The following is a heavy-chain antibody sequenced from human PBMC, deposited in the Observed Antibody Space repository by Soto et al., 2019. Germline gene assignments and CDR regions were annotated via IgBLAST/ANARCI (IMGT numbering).Heavy chain of an antibody. CDR3: ARSGN. J-gene: IGHJ4*02. CDR2: INGDGSEK. D-gene: IGHD6-25*01. CDR1: GFTFSRNW. Sequence: EVQLVESGGGLVQPGGSRRLSCQASGFTFSRNWMSWVRQAPGKGLEWVANINGDGSEKYCVDSVKGRFSISRDNAKNSLSLHMNSLRAEDTAIYYCARSGNWGRGTLVTVSS. V-gene: IGHV3-7*01.